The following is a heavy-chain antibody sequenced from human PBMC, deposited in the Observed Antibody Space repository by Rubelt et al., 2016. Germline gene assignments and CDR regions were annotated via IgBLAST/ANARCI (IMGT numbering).Heavy chain of an antibody. CDR3: ARVGNDAFDI. V-gene: IGHV1-2*04. D-gene: IGHD7-27*01. J-gene: IGHJ3*02. CDR2: INPNSGGT. Sequence: MHWVRQAPGQGLEWMGWINPNSGGTNYAQKFQGWVTMTRDTSISTAYMELSRLRSDDTAVYYCARVGNDAFDIWGQGTMVTVSS.